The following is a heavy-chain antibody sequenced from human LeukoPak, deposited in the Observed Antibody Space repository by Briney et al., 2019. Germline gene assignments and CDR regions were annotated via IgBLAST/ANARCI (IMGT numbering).Heavy chain of an antibody. D-gene: IGHD6-19*01. V-gene: IGHV3-23*01. CDR1: GFTFSSYA. CDR2: ISGSGGST. Sequence: GGSLRLSCAASGFTFSSYAMSWVRQASGKGLEWVSAISGSGGSTYYADSVKGRFTISRDNSKNTLYLQMNSLRAEDTAVYYCATGPYSSGWDDYWGQGTLVTVSS. J-gene: IGHJ4*02. CDR3: ATGPYSSGWDDY.